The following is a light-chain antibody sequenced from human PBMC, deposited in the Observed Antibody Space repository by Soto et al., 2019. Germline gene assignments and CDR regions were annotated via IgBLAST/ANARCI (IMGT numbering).Light chain of an antibody. V-gene: IGKV3D-15*01. CDR3: QQYIKWPIT. CDR1: QSVSSSY. CDR2: GAS. Sequence: EIVLTQSPATLSLSPGERATLSCRASQSVSSSYLAWYQQKPGQAPRLLIYGASSRATGLPDRFSGSGSGTEFTLTVSSLQSEDFAVYYCQQYIKWPITFGQGTRLEIK. J-gene: IGKJ5*01.